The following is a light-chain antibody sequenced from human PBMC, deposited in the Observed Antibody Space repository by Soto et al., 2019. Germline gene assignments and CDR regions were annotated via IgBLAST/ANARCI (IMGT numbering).Light chain of an antibody. CDR3: LQDYNYPWT. J-gene: IGKJ1*01. CDR1: QSISSW. V-gene: IGKV1-5*01. Sequence: DIQMTQSPSTLSASVGDRVTITCRASQSISSWLAWYQQKPGTAPKLLIYHASSLESGVPSRFSGSGSGTEFTLTISSLQPDDFATYYCLQDYNYPWTFGQGTKVDIK. CDR2: HAS.